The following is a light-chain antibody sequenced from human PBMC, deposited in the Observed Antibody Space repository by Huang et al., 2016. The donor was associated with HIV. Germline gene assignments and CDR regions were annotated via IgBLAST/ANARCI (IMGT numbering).Light chain of an antibody. V-gene: IGKV1-5*03. CDR3: QHYNSYPWT. J-gene: IGKJ1*01. Sequence: DIQMTQSPSTLSASVGDRVTITCRASQSISGWLAWYQQKPGKAPKLLIYKASSLESGVPSRFSGSGSGTEFTRTISSLQSDDVATYYCQHYNSYPWTFGQGTKVEIK. CDR2: KAS. CDR1: QSISGW.